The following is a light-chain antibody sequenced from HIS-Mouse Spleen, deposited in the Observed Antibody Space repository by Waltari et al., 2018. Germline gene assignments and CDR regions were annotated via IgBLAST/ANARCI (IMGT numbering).Light chain of an antibody. CDR2: DDS. Sequence: SYVLTQPPSVSVAPGQTARLTCGGHNIGGKSVHWYQQKPGRAPVLIVYDDSDRPSGIPERFSGSNSGNTATLTISRVEAGDEADYYCQVWDSSSDHWVFGGGTKLTVL. V-gene: IGLV3-21*02. J-gene: IGLJ3*02. CDR3: QVWDSSSDHWV. CDR1: NIGGKS.